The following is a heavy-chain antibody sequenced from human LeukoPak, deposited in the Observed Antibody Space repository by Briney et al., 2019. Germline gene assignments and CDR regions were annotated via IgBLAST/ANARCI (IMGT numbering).Heavy chain of an antibody. CDR3: AREYGSGSEFDP. J-gene: IGHJ5*02. D-gene: IGHD3-10*01. CDR2: IYTSGST. Sequence: SETLSLTCTVSGGSISSYYWSWIRQPAGKGLEWIGRIYTSGSTNYNPSLKSRVTMSVDTSKNQFSLNLTSVTAADTAVYYCAREYGSGSEFDPWGQGTLVTVSS. V-gene: IGHV4-4*07. CDR1: GGSISSYY.